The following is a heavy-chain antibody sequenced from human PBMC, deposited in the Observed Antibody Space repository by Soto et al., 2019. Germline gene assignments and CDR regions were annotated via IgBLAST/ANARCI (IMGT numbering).Heavy chain of an antibody. CDR1: NFVFSVYS. Sequence: QLVESGGGVVQPERSLKLSCTASNFVFSVYSLHWVRQAPGKGLEWVAIISYDGGNKYYADSVKGRFIISRDNSKNTLYLQMNSLRREDTAVYYCARDKDQYDFCGGTLDSWGQGTLVTVSS. D-gene: IGHD3-3*01. V-gene: IGHV3-30-3*01. J-gene: IGHJ4*02. CDR2: ISYDGGNK. CDR3: ARDKDQYDFCGGTLDS.